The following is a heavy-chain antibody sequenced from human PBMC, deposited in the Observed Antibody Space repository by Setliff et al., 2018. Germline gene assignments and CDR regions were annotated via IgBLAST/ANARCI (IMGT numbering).Heavy chain of an antibody. V-gene: IGHV4-38-2*02. J-gene: IGHJ4*02. D-gene: IGHD3-10*01. CDR3: ARGGGYGSGGSFHNAPFDY. Sequence: ETLSLTCTVSGDSISSTYHWGWIRQSPGKGLEWIGTIYHSGNTYYNPSLNSRLTISVDTSKNQFSLKLSSVTAADTAVYYCARGGGYGSGGSFHNAPFDYWGQGMLVTVSS. CDR2: IYHSGNT. CDR1: GDSISSTYH.